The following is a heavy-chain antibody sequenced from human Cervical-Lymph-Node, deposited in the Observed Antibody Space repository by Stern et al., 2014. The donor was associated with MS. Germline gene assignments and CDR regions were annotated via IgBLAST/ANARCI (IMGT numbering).Heavy chain of an antibody. CDR1: GFTFKSYT. CDR3: AKYAETFDS. Sequence: QLVQSGGGVVQPGRSLRLSCSASGFTFKSYTMQWVRQPPGQGLEWVAVVTYNGTNKYYAASVKGRFTISRDNSKNILFLQMNSLRPEDSAVYYCAKYAETFDSWGQGTLVIVSS. V-gene: IGHV3-30-3*02. J-gene: IGHJ4*02. CDR2: VTYNGTNK. D-gene: IGHD5-24*01.